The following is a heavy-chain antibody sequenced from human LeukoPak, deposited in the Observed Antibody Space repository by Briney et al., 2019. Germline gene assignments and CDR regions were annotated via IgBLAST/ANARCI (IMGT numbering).Heavy chain of an antibody. D-gene: IGHD2-21*01. CDR1: SGSMSNYY. CDR2: IYSSGTT. CDR3: PRGPYCGNNCYWGFDL. V-gene: IGHV4-4*07. J-gene: IGHJ3*01. Sequence: SETLSLTCAVSSGSMSNYYWSWIRQAAGKRLEWIGRIYSSGTTNYNPSLNPSLRSRVTMSIDMSKNQFSLTLTSVTAADTAVYYCPRGPYCGNNCYWGFDLWGQGTMVTVSS.